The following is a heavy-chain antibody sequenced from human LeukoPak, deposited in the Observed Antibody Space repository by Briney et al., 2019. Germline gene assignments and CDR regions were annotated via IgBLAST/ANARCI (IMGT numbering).Heavy chain of an antibody. CDR2: ISAYNGNT. CDR3: ARDPSGYSSSSPWFDP. D-gene: IGHD6-6*01. J-gene: IGHJ5*02. V-gene: IGHV1-18*01. CDR1: GYTFTSYG. Sequence: ASVKVSCKASGYTFTSYGISWVRQAPGQGLEWMGWISAYNGNTNYAQKLQGRVTMTTDTSTSTAYMELRSLRSDGTAVYYCARDPSGYSSSSPWFDPWGQGTLVTVSS.